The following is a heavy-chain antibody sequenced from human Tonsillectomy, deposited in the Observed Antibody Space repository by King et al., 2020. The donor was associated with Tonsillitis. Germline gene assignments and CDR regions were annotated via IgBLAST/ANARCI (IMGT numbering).Heavy chain of an antibody. D-gene: IGHD6-19*01. Sequence: QMQLQESGPGLVKPSETLSLTCTVSGDSISSGSYYWGWIRQPPGKGLEWIGSIYYSGSTYYNPSLKSRVTVSVDKSKNQFSLKLTSLTAADTSVYYCASTIPELWLVPSFDHWGQGTLVTVSS. CDR2: IYYSGST. CDR3: ASTIPELWLVPSFDH. CDR1: GDSISSGSYY. V-gene: IGHV4-39*01. J-gene: IGHJ4*02.